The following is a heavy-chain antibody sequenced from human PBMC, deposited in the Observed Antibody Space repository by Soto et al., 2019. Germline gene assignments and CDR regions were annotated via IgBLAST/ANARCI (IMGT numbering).Heavy chain of an antibody. CDR1: GFTFTRYS. V-gene: IGHV3-21*06. J-gene: IGHJ4*02. CDR3: ARESEDLTSNFDY. Sequence: WWSLRLSCSASGFTFTRYSMNWGRQAPGKGLEWVSSISSTTNYIYYGDSMKGRFTISRDNAKNSLYLEMNSLRAEDTAVYYCARESEDLTSNFDYWGQGTLVTVSS. CDR2: ISSTTNYI.